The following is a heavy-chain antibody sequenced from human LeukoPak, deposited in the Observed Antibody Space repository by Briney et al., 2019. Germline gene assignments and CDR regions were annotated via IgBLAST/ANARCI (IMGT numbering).Heavy chain of an antibody. CDR1: EDSFTNYW. CDR2: IYPGDSDT. D-gene: IGHD3-10*01. Sequence: GESLKISCKGSEDSFTNYWSGWVRQMPGKGLEGMGIIYPGDSDTRYSPSFQGQVTISAPKSSSTACLQCSSLKDSQPATHLCARPARRMVRGLLSAFDIWGQGTMVTVSA. CDR3: ARPARRMVRGLLSAFDI. J-gene: IGHJ3*02. V-gene: IGHV5-51*01.